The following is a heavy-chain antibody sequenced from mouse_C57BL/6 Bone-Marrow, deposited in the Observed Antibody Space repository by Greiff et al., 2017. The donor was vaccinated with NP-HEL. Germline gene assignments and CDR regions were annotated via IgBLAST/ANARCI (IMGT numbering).Heavy chain of an antibody. Sequence: QVQLQQPGAELVRPGTSVKLSCKASGYTFTSYWMHWVKQRPRQGLEWIGVIDPSDSYTNYNQKFKGKATLTVDTSSSTAYMQLSSLTSEDSAVYYCARSSYFDYWGQGTTLTVSS. CDR1: GYTFTSYW. V-gene: IGHV1-59*01. CDR3: ARSSYFDY. CDR2: IDPSDSYT. J-gene: IGHJ2*01.